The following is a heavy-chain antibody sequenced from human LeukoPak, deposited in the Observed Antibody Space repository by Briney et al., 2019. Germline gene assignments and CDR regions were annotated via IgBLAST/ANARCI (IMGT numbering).Heavy chain of an antibody. CDR2: ISNSGST. D-gene: IGHD2-8*01. Sequence: SETLSLTCTVSSGSTSSYYWTWIRQPPGKGLEWIGYISNSGSTSYNPSLKSRVTMSVDESKNHVFLRLTFVTAADTAVYYCARRATNGPPYYLDFWGRGTLVTVSS. J-gene: IGHJ4*02. V-gene: IGHV4-59*01. CDR3: ARRATNGPPYYLDF. CDR1: SGSTSSYY.